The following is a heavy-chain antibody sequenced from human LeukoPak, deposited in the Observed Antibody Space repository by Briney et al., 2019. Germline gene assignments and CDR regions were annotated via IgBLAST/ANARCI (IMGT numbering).Heavy chain of an antibody. D-gene: IGHD6-13*01. CDR3: ARPNHAISIAADRTLDY. CDR2: INPNSGGT. J-gene: IGHJ4*02. Sequence: GASVKVSCKASGYTFTAYYMHWVRQAPGQGLEWMGWINPNSGGTVYAQNFQGRVTMTRDTSISTAYMELSRLRSDDTAVYYCARPNHAISIAADRTLDYWGQGTLVTVSS. V-gene: IGHV1-2*02. CDR1: GYTFTAYY.